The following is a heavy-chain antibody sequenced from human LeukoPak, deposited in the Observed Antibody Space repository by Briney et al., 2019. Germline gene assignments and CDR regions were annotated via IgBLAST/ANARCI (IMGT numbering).Heavy chain of an antibody. CDR3: ATPSATGAFHI. CDR1: GYTHTELS. CDR2: FDPEDGGT. Sequence: GASVKVSCKVSGYTHTELSTHWVRQSPGKGLQWMGFFDPEDGGTVYAQNFQGRVTMTGDTSTDTAYMELSSLRPEDTAVYYCATPSATGAFHIWGQGTMVTVSA. D-gene: IGHD3-9*01. V-gene: IGHV1-24*01. J-gene: IGHJ3*02.